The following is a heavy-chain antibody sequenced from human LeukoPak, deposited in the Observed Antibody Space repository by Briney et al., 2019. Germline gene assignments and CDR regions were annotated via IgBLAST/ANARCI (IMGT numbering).Heavy chain of an antibody. V-gene: IGHV4-31*03. CDR2: IYYSGST. CDR3: ARTTRYYDSSGYYLLDAFDI. D-gene: IGHD3-22*01. Sequence: SETLSLTCTVPGDSISSGGYYWSWIRQHPGKGLEWIGYIYYSGSTYYNPSLKSRVTISVDTSKNQFSLKLSSVTAADTAVYYCARTTRYYDSSGYYLLDAFDIWGQGTLVTVSS. CDR1: GDSISSGGYY. J-gene: IGHJ3*02.